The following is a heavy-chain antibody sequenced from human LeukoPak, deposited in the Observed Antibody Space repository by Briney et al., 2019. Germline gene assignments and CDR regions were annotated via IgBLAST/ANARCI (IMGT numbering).Heavy chain of an antibody. D-gene: IGHD3-10*01. CDR1: GYTFTGYY. J-gene: IGHJ4*02. Sequence: ASLKVSCKASGYTFTGYYMHWVRQAPGQGLEWMGWINPNSGGTNYAQKFQGRVTMTRDTSISTAYMELSRLRSDDTAVYYCARLPLMVRGVNGDYWGQGTLVTVSS. CDR2: INPNSGGT. V-gene: IGHV1-2*02. CDR3: ARLPLMVRGVNGDY.